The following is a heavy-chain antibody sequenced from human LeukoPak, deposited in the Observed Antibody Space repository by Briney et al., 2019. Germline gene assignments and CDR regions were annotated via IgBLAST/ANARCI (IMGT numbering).Heavy chain of an antibody. D-gene: IGHD2-2*01. CDR3: ARVPIVVVPAAVYVYGMDV. CDR2: INHSGST. CDR1: GGSFSGYY. J-gene: IGHJ6*04. Sequence: SETLSLTCAVYGGSFSGYYWSWIRQPPGKGLEWIGEINHSGSTNYNPSLKSRVTISVDTSKNQFSLKLSSVTAADTAVYYCARVPIVVVPAAVYVYGMDVWGKGTTVTVSS. V-gene: IGHV4-34*01.